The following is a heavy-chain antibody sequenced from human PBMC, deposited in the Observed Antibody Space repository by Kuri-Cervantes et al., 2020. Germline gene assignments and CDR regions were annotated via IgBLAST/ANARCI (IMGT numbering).Heavy chain of an antibody. J-gene: IGHJ6*02. D-gene: IGHD6-19*01. CDR3: ARDFGEQWLMGKPAYYYYYGMDV. CDR2: ISWNSGSI. V-gene: IGHV3-9*01. Sequence: SLKISCAASGFTFDDYAMHWVRQAPGKGLEWVSGISWNSGSIGYADSVKGRFTISRDNSKKTVYLEMTSLRAEDTAVYYCARDFGEQWLMGKPAYYYYYGMDVWGQGTTVTVSS. CDR1: GFTFDDYA.